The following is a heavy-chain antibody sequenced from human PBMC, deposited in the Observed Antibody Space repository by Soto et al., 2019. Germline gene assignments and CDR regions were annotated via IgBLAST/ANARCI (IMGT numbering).Heavy chain of an antibody. Sequence: SETLSLTCTVSGGSISRSSYYWGWIRQPPGKGLEWIGSIYYSGSTYNNPSLKSRVTISVDTSKNQISLELSSVTAADTAVYYCESHSSGQTHFDYWGQGILVTVPQ. CDR1: GGSISRSSYY. D-gene: IGHD3-22*01. J-gene: IGHJ4*02. V-gene: IGHV4-39*01. CDR3: ESHSSGQTHFDY. CDR2: IYYSGST.